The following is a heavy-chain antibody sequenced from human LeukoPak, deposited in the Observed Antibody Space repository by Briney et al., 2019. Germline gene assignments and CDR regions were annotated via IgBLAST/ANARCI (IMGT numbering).Heavy chain of an antibody. Sequence: GGSLRLPCVVSGFTVSGDYISWFRQAPGKGLEWVSVLYYGVSTFYKDSVKGRFTTSGDNFKNTVYLQMNSLRAEDTAVYYCARGRQNYGDYPYWGQGTLVTVSS. CDR3: ARGRQNYGDYPY. D-gene: IGHD4-17*01. J-gene: IGHJ4*02. CDR2: LYYGVST. CDR1: GFTVSGDY. V-gene: IGHV3-53*01.